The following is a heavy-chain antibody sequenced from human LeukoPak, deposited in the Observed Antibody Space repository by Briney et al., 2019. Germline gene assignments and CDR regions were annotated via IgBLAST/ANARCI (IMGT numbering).Heavy chain of an antibody. V-gene: IGHV3-23*01. Sequence: GGSLRLSCAASGFTFSTYAMNWVRQAPGRGLEWVSTLSGNGGSTYYADSVKGRFTISRDNSKNTLYLQMNSLGAEDTAVYYCARSNYGSGSYYIGYWGQGTLVTVSS. CDR3: ARSNYGSGSYYIGY. CDR1: GFTFSTYA. J-gene: IGHJ4*02. D-gene: IGHD3-10*01. CDR2: LSGNGGST.